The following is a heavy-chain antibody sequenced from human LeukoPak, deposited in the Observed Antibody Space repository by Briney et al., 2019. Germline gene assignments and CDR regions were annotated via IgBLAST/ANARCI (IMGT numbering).Heavy chain of an antibody. CDR1: GYTFTSYG. CDR2: ISAYNGNT. V-gene: IGHV1-18*01. Sequence: GASVKVSCKASGYTFTSYGISWVRQAPEQGLEWMGWISAYNGNTNYAQKLQGRVTMTTDTSTSTAYMELRSLRSDDTAVYYCARLDCSSTSCHSDYWGRGTLVTVSS. CDR3: ARLDCSSTSCHSDY. J-gene: IGHJ4*02. D-gene: IGHD2-2*01.